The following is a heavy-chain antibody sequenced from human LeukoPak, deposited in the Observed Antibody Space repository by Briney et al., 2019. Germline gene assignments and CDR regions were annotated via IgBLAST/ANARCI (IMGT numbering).Heavy chain of an antibody. V-gene: IGHV4-34*01. CDR3: ARDPTFLWFGEKSEDY. CDR2: IYYSGST. D-gene: IGHD3-10*01. Sequence: PSETLSLTCAVYGGSFSGYYWSWIRQPPGKGLEWIGSIYYSGSTYYNPSLKSRVTISVDTSKNQFSLKLSSVTAADTAVYYCARDPTFLWFGEKSEDYWGQGTLVTVSS. CDR1: GGSFSGYY. J-gene: IGHJ4*02.